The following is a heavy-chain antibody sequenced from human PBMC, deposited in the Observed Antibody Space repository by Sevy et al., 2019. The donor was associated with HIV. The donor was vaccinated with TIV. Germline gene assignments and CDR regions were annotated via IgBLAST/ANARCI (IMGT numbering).Heavy chain of an antibody. Sequence: GGSLRLSCAASGFSFSGYGMHWVRQAPGKGLEWVAVIWYDGTNKDYKDSVKARYTISRDNSKNTLYLQINSLRAEDTAVYDCARERIAVAGMGYYFDFWGQGTLVTVSS. CDR1: GFSFSGYG. V-gene: IGHV3-33*01. J-gene: IGHJ4*02. CDR2: IWYDGTNK. CDR3: ARERIAVAGMGYYFDF. D-gene: IGHD6-19*01.